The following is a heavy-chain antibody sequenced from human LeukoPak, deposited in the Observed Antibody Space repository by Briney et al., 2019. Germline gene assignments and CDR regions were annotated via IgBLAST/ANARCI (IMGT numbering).Heavy chain of an antibody. D-gene: IGHD3-9*01. CDR1: GFTLSTYS. Sequence: GGSLRLSCAASGFTLSTYSMNWVRQAPGKGLEWVSSITGSSSRTYIYYVDSVRGRFTISRDNANNSLYLQMNSLRAEDTAVYYCANDRNDYWGQGTLVTVSS. CDR3: ANDRNDY. J-gene: IGHJ4*02. V-gene: IGHV3-21*01. CDR2: ITGSSSRTYI.